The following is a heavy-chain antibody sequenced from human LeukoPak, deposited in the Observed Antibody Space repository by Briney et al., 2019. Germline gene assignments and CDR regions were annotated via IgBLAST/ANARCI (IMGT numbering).Heavy chain of an antibody. CDR3: ARGHYDFWSGYYHKNWFDP. V-gene: IGHV4-34*01. CDR1: GGSFSGYY. CDR2: INHSGST. J-gene: IGHJ5*02. D-gene: IGHD3-3*01. Sequence: SESLSLTCAVYGGSFSGYYWSWIRQPPGKGLEWIGEINHSGSTNYNPSLKSRVTISVDTSKNQFSLKLSSVTAADTAVYYCARGHYDFWSGYYHKNWFDPWGQGTLVTVSS.